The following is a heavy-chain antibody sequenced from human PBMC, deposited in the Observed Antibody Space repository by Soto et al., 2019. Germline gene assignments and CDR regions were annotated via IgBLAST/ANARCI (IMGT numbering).Heavy chain of an antibody. D-gene: IGHD3-9*01. CDR3: ATGTEVRYFGWTNNYYYYYMDV. J-gene: IGHJ6*03. V-gene: IGHV1-2*04. Sequence: QVQLVQSGAEVKKPGASVKVSCKASGYTFTGYYMHWVRQAPGQGLEWMGWINPNSGGTNYAQKFQGWVTMTRDTSISTSYMELSRLRSDDTALYYCATGTEVRYFGWTNNYYYYYMDVWGKGTTVTFSS. CDR2: INPNSGGT. CDR1: GYTFTGYY.